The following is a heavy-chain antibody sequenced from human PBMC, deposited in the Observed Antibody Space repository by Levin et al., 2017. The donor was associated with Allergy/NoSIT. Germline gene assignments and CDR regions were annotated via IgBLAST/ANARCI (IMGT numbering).Heavy chain of an antibody. CDR2: IKQDGSEK. V-gene: IGHV3-7*04. D-gene: IGHD3-9*01. J-gene: IGHJ4*02. CDR3: ARDRSGLRYFDWHPQGYFDY. CDR1: GFTFSSYW. Sequence: GASVKVSCAASGFTFSSYWMSWVRQAPGKGLEWVANIKQDGSEKYYVDSVKGRFTISRDNAKNSLYLQMNSLRAEDTAVYYCARDRSGLRYFDWHPQGYFDYWGQGTLVTVSS.